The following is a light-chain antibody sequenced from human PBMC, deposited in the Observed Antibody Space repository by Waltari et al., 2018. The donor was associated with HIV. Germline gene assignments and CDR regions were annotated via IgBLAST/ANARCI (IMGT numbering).Light chain of an antibody. Sequence: DIGMMQSPATMSVSPGERATLSCRASQSVDSNLAWYRHKPGQAPRLLVYGASTRATDIPARFSGSGSGTEFTLTISGLQSEDFALYYCQQYSNWPYTFGQGTKLEIK. CDR3: QQYSNWPYT. J-gene: IGKJ2*01. CDR1: QSVDSN. V-gene: IGKV3D-15*01. CDR2: GAS.